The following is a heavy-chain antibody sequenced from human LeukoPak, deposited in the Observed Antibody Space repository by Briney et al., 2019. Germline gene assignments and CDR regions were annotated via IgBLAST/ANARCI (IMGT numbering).Heavy chain of an antibody. D-gene: IGHD2-8*01. Sequence: GGSLRLSCAASGFTFSSYAMSWVRQGPGKGLEWVSSISGRGGSTYYADSVKGRFTISRDNSKNTLYLQMNSLRVEDTAVYYCAKDQGNGYYYYYMDVWGKGTTVIVSS. CDR2: ISGRGGST. V-gene: IGHV3-23*01. CDR3: AKDQGNGYYYYYMDV. J-gene: IGHJ6*03. CDR1: GFTFSSYA.